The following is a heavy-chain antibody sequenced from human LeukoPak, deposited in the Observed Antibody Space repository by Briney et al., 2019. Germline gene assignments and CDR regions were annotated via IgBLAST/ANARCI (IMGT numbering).Heavy chain of an antibody. CDR3: ARGGGLAV. D-gene: IGHD3-16*01. CDR1: GFTFSSYW. J-gene: IGHJ6*02. CDR2: INHNGNVN. V-gene: IGHV3-7*03. Sequence: GGSLRLSCAASGFTFSSYWMNWARQAPGKGLEWVASINHNGNVNYYVDSVKGRFTISRDNAKNSLYLQMSNLRAEDTAVYFCARGGGLAVWGQGATVTVSS.